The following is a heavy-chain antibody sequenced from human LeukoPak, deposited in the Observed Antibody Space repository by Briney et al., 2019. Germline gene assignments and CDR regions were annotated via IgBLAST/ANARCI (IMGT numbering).Heavy chain of an antibody. V-gene: IGHV4-59*01. D-gene: IGHD3-10*01. CDR1: GGSMCGYF. Sequence: SETLSVTCTVSGGSMCGYFWSWIRQPPGKGLEWIGYIYYSGSTNYNPSLKSRVTISVDTSKNQFSLKLSSVTAADTAVYYCARSITSMWSGDFQHWGQGTLVTVSS. CDR3: ARSITSMWSGDFQH. CDR2: IYYSGST. J-gene: IGHJ1*01.